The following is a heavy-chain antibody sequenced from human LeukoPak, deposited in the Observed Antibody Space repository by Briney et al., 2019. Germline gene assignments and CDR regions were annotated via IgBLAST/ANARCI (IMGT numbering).Heavy chain of an antibody. D-gene: IGHD3-3*01. Sequence: PGGSLRLSCAPSGFTFGSWAMSWVCKPPGMGVERVSGVSGSGGSTCYADSVKGRFTISRDNSKNTLYLQMNSLRAEDTAVYYCAKDTFWSGSNWFDPWGQGTLVTVSS. CDR3: AKDTFWSGSNWFDP. J-gene: IGHJ5*02. CDR2: VSGSGGST. V-gene: IGHV3-23*01. CDR1: GFTFGSWA.